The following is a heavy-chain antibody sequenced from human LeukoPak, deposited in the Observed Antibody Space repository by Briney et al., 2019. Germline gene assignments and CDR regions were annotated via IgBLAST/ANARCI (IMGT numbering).Heavy chain of an antibody. CDR3: ARERPKWELLSSFDP. J-gene: IGHJ5*02. V-gene: IGHV1-18*01. CDR1: GYTFTSYG. D-gene: IGHD1-26*01. Sequence: ASVEVSCKASGYTFTSYGISWVRQAPGQGLEWMGWISAYNGNTNYAQKLQGRVTMTTDTSTSTVYMELSSLRSEDTAVYYCARERPKWELLSSFDPWGQGTLVTVSS. CDR2: ISAYNGNT.